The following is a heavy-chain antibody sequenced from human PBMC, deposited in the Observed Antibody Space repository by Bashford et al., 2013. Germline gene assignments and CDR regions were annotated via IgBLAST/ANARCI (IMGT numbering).Heavy chain of an antibody. CDR1: GYTFTSYV. D-gene: IGHD3-3*01. Sequence: ASVKGLLQGLLGYTFTSYVMNWVRQAPWTRGLSGWDGSTPTLGTQRMPRGFTGRFVFSLDTSVSTAYLQISSLKAEDTAVYYCARVQFLMYYYYYMDVWGKGTPRSPVSS. CDR3: ARVQFLMYYYYYMDV. CDR2: STPTLGT. V-gene: IGHV7-4-1*02. J-gene: IGHJ6*03.